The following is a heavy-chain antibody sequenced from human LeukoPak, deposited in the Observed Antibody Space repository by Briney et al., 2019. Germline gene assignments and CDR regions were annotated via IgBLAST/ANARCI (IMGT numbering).Heavy chain of an antibody. V-gene: IGHV4-59*12. CDR2: VHSTGNT. CDR1: GGSIISYY. D-gene: IGHD1-26*01. J-gene: IGHJ6*02. Sequence: AETLSLTCTVSGGSIISYYWNWIRQPPGKGLEWIGYVHSTGNTKYNPPLKRRVTILLDTSKNQFSLKLYSVTAADTAVYYCARDSANSGHYYYGMDVWGQGATVTVSS. CDR3: ARDSANSGHYYYGMDV.